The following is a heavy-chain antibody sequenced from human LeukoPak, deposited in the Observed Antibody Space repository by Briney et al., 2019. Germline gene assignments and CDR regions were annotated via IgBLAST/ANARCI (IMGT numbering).Heavy chain of an antibody. Sequence: GASVKVSCKASGYTFTGYYMHWVRQAPGQGLEWMGWINPNSGGTNYAQKFQGRVTMTRDTSISTAYMELSRLRSDDTAVYYCARHPEGVVITTYFDYWGQGTLVTVSS. CDR1: GYTFTGYY. D-gene: IGHD3-3*01. V-gene: IGHV1-2*02. CDR3: ARHPEGVVITTYFDY. J-gene: IGHJ4*02. CDR2: INPNSGGT.